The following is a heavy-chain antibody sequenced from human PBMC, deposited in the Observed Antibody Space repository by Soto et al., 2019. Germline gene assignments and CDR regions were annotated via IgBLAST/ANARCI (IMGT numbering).Heavy chain of an antibody. V-gene: IGHV6-1*01. D-gene: IGHD2-8*01. CDR3: ARLIGNSWLDS. Sequence: SQTLSLTCAISGDSVSSNSATWDWIRQSPSGGLEWLGRTYYRSKWSNDYAVSVKGRITINPDTSNNQLSLHLNSVTPDDTAVYYCARLIGNSWLDSWGQGTLVTVSS. CDR2: TYYRSKWSN. J-gene: IGHJ5*01. CDR1: GDSVSSNSAT.